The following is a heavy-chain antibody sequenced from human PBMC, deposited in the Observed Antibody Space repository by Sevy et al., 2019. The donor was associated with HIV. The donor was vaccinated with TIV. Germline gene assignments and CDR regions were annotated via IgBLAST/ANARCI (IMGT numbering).Heavy chain of an antibody. Sequence: GGSLRLSCAASGFTFNIYSMSWVRQTPGKGLEWVATLSFGCGKINHADSVKGRFTMSRDDSKNAVYLQMNNLRVEDTVIYYCAREGCTKPHDYWGQGTLVTVSS. CDR2: LSFGCGKI. D-gene: IGHD2-8*01. CDR1: GFTFNIYS. V-gene: IGHV3-23*01. J-gene: IGHJ4*02. CDR3: AREGCTKPHDY.